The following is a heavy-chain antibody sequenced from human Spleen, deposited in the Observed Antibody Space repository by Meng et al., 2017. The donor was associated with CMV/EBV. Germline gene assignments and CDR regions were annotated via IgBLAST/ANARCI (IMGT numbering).Heavy chain of an antibody. D-gene: IGHD3-10*01. J-gene: IGHJ6*02. V-gene: IGHV4-34*01. CDR1: GGSFSGYY. CDR2: INHSGST. Sequence: GSLRLSCAVYGGSFSGYYWSWIPQPPGKGLEWIGEINHSGSTNYNPSLKSRVTISVDTSKNQFSLKLSSVTAADTAVYYCARGPRGYYYGMDVWGQGTTVTVSS. CDR3: ARGPRGYYYGMDV.